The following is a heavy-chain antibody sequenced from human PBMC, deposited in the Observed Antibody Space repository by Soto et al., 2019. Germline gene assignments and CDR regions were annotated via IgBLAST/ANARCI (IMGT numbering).Heavy chain of an antibody. V-gene: IGHV4-31*03. Sequence: SETLSLTCTVSGGSIRSGGYYWSWVRQNPRRGLEWIGNIYYSGNTYYNPSLKSRLTISVDTSKNQFSPNLSSVTAADTAVYYCARDRLMATAGTARHYFGLDVWGQGTTVTVSS. CDR3: ARDRLMATAGTARHYFGLDV. CDR1: GGSIRSGGYY. J-gene: IGHJ6*02. CDR2: IYYSGNT. D-gene: IGHD5-18*01.